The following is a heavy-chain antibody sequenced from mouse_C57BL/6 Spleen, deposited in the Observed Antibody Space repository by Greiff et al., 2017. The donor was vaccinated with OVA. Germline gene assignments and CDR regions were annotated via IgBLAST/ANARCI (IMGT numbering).Heavy chain of an antibody. CDR2: ISNGGGST. Sequence: EVQRVESGGGLVQPGGSLKLSCAASGFTFSDYYMYWVRQTPEKRLEWVAYISNGGGSTYYPDTVKGRFTISRDNAKNTLYLQMSRLKSEDTAMYYCARQGTTDYDKDAMDYWGQGTSVTVSS. CDR3: ARQGTTDYDKDAMDY. J-gene: IGHJ4*01. CDR1: GFTFSDYY. D-gene: IGHD2-4*01. V-gene: IGHV5-12*01.